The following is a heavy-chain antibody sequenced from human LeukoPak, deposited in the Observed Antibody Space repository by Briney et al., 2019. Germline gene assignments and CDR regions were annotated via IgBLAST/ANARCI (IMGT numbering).Heavy chain of an antibody. J-gene: IGHJ4*02. CDR2: ISSSSYI. V-gene: IGHV3-21*01. Sequence: GGSLRLSCAASGFTFSSYSMNWVRQAPGKGLEWVSSISSSSYIYYADSVKGRFTISRDNAKNSLYLQMNSLRAEDTAVYYCAKSPRSIAVVDYWGQGTLVTVSS. CDR1: GFTFSSYS. D-gene: IGHD6-19*01. CDR3: AKSPRSIAVVDY.